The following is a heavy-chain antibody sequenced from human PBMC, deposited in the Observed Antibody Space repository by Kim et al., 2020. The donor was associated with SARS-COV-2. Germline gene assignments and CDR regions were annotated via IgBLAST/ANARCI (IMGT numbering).Heavy chain of an antibody. CDR3: ARGGPFSGSGSPFDY. D-gene: IGHD3-10*01. Sequence: EKFHGRLTITRDTSASATYLELNSLTSEDTAVYYCARGGPFSGSGSPFDYWGQGTLVTVSS. J-gene: IGHJ4*02. V-gene: IGHV1-3*01.